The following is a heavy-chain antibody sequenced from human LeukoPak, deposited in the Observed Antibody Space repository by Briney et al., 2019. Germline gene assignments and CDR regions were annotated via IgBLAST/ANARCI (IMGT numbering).Heavy chain of an antibody. CDR3: ARDGDDLGSGFDY. J-gene: IGHJ4*02. CDR1: GYTFTTYD. D-gene: IGHD3-10*01. Sequence: ASVKVSCKASGYTFTTYDMNWVRQAPGQGLEWMGWINPNSGGTNYAQKFQGRVTMTRDTSISTAYMELSGLRSDDTAVYYCARDGDDLGSGFDYWGQGTLVTVSS. V-gene: IGHV1-2*02. CDR2: INPNSGGT.